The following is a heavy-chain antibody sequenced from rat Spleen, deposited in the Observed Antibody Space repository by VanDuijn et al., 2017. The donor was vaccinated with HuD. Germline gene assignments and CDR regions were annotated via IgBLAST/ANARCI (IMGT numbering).Heavy chain of an antibody. CDR1: GFSLTSHT. CDR2: IWGDGSS. CDR3: AREHTTGIPSTD. Sequence: QVQLKESGPGLVQPSQTLSLTCTVSGFSLTSHTVHWVRQPPGKGLEWRGGIWGDGSSDYNSALKSRLSISRDTSKSQVFLKMSSLKTEDTATYYCAREHTTGIPSTDWGQGVMVTVSS. J-gene: IGHJ2*01. D-gene: IGHD1-9*01. V-gene: IGHV2-1*01.